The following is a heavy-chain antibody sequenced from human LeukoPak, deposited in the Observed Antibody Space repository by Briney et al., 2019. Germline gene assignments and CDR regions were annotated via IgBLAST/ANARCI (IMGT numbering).Heavy chain of an antibody. CDR3: ARVRLRSLDY. V-gene: IGHV4-59*01. Sequence: SETLSLTCTVSGGSISSYYWSWIRQPPGKGLEWIGYIYYSGSTNYSPSLKSRVTISVVTSKNQFALKLSSVTAAGTAVYCCARVRLRSLDYWCQATLVTVS. CDR2: IYYSGST. J-gene: IGHJ4*02. D-gene: IGHD5-18*01. CDR1: GGSISSYY.